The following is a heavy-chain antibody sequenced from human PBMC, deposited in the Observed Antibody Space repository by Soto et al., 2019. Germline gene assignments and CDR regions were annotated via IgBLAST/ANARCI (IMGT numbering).Heavy chain of an antibody. J-gene: IGHJ4*02. D-gene: IGHD1-26*01. V-gene: IGHV3-7*01. CDR2: IAEDGSKK. CDR3: VRGGAPLPH. CDR1: GFNFSTYY. Sequence: EVQLVESGGDLVQPGGSLRLSCAASGFNFSTYYMGWVRQAPGKGLEWVANIAEDGSKKDYADSVKGRFTVSRDNANNSWNRGRHTLRAGDTAFFYCVRGGAPLPHWGQGAWAPVPS.